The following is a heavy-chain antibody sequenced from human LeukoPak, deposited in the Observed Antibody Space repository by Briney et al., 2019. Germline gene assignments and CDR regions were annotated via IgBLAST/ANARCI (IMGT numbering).Heavy chain of an antibody. CDR2: INWNGGST. J-gene: IGHJ5*02. D-gene: IGHD6-13*01. CDR3: ARGYSSSWGGTNWFDP. V-gene: IGHV3-20*04. CDR1: GFTFDDYG. Sequence: GGSLRLSCAASGFTFDDYGMSWVRQAPGKGLEWVSGINWNGGSTGYADSVKGRFTISRDNAKNSLYLQMNSLRAEDTAVYYCARGYSSSWGGTNWFDPWGQGTLVTVSS.